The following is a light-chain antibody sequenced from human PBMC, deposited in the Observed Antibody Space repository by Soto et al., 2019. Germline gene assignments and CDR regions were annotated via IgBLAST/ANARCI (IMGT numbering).Light chain of an antibody. CDR1: QSVNNF. V-gene: IGKV1-39*01. Sequence: DRQISQSRCSLSAFVGDRATITCRTSQSVNNFVNWYQRKPGKAPKILIYAASSLQSGVPSRFSGSGSGTEFTLPTSSIQPEDFLTYYCQQSYSTPPITFGQGTRLEIK. CDR3: QQSYSTPPIT. CDR2: AAS. J-gene: IGKJ5*01.